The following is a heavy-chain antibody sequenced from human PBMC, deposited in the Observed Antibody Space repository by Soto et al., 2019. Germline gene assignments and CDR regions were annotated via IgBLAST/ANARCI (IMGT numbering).Heavy chain of an antibody. CDR1: GNIFSNYW. J-gene: IGHJ1*01. V-gene: IGHV5-51*01. Sequence: GESLKISCKASGNIFSNYWIIWVRQLPGKGLESMGIIYPGDSETTYSPSFQGQVTISADKSISTAYLQWSSLKASDTAMYYCARRARTSEYFQYWGQGTLVTVSS. CDR2: IYPGDSET. CDR3: ARRARTSEYFQY.